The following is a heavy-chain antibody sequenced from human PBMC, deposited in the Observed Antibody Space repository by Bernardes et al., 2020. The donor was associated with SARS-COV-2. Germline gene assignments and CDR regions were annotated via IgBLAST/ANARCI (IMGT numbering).Heavy chain of an antibody. J-gene: IGHJ4*02. V-gene: IGHV1-2*04. D-gene: IGHD2-21*02. CDR1: GYTFTGYY. CDR3: AREYCGGDCYTDY. Sequence: ASVKVSCKASGYTFTGYYMHWVRQAPGQGLEWMGWINPNSGGTNYAQKFQGWVTMTRDTSISTAYMELRRLRSDDTAVYYCAREYCGGDCYTDYWGQGTVVTVSS. CDR2: INPNSGGT.